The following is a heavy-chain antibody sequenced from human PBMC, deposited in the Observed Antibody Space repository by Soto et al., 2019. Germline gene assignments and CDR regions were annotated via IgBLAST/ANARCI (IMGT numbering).Heavy chain of an antibody. D-gene: IGHD1-26*01. J-gene: IGHJ4*02. CDR1: GFTFSSYS. V-gene: IGHV3-48*02. CDR2: ISSSSSTI. Sequence: EVQLVESGGGLVQPGGSLRLSCAASGFTFSSYSMNWVRQAPGKGLEWVSYISSSSSTIYYADSVKGRFTISRDNAKNSLDLQMNSLRDEDTAVYYCAQISGDLDFDYWGQGTLVTVSS. CDR3: AQISGDLDFDY.